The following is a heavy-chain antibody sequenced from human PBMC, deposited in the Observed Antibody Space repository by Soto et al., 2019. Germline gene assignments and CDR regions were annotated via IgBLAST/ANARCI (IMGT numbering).Heavy chain of an antibody. D-gene: IGHD6-13*01. J-gene: IGHJ5*02. CDR3: ARERIAAAGRVWFDP. CDR1: GYTFTSYY. CDR2: INPSGGST. V-gene: IGHV1-46*01. Sequence: GASVKVSCKASGYTFTSYYMHWVRQAPGQGLEWMGIINPSGGSTSYAQKFQGRVTMTRDTSTSTVYMELSSLRSEDTAVYYCARERIAAAGRVWFDPWGPGTLVTVSS.